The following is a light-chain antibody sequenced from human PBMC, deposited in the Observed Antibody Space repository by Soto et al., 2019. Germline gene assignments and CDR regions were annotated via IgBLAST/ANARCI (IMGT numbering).Light chain of an antibody. Sequence: QSSLTQPRSVSGSPGQSVTISCTGTASDVGGYSYVSWYQQHPGKVPKLIIYDVSKWPSGVPDRFSGSKSGNTASLTISGLQAEDEGDYYYCSYAGSYTFVFGTGTKVTVL. CDR1: ASDVGGYSY. J-gene: IGLJ1*01. CDR2: DVS. CDR3: CSYAGSYTFV. V-gene: IGLV2-11*01.